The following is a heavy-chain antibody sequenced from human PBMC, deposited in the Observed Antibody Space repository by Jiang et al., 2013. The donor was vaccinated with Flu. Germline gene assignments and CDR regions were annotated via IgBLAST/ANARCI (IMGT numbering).Heavy chain of an antibody. CDR3: ASLVVVPPGTSPGDSYYYMDV. CDR1: GVSVSSYY. V-gene: IGHV4-59*02. Sequence: ELLKPSETLSLTCNVSGVSVSSYYWSWIRQPPGKGLEWIGSIYNSGTTNYNPSLKSRVTISIDTSKNRFSLKLTSVTAADTAVYYCASLVVVPPGTSPGDSYYYMDVWGRGATVTVSS. D-gene: IGHD2-2*01. J-gene: IGHJ6*03. CDR2: IYNSGTT.